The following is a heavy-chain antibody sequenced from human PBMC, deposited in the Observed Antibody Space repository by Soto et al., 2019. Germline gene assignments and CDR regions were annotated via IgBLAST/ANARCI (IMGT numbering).Heavy chain of an antibody. V-gene: IGHV3-23*01. J-gene: IGHJ4*02. CDR2: ISGNGANT. CDR3: AKVFGSSRYFIDF. D-gene: IGHD3-3*01. CDR1: GFTFINYA. Sequence: GGSLRLSCAASGFTFINYAMTWVRQAPGEGLEWVSTISGNGANTHYADSVKGRFSISRDNSKNTLYIQMNSLRADDTAVYYCAKVFGSSRYFIDFWGQGALVTVSS.